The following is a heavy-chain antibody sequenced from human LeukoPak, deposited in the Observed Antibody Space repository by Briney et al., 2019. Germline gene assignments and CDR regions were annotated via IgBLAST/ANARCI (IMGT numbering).Heavy chain of an antibody. V-gene: IGHV1-18*01. Sequence: GASVKVSCKASGYTFTTYGISWVRQAPGQGLEWMGWISAHNGDTKFAEKFQGRVTMTEDTSTDTAYMELSSLRSEDTAVYYCATSLVDINAFDYWGQGTLVTVSS. CDR1: GYTFTTYG. D-gene: IGHD2-15*01. J-gene: IGHJ4*02. CDR2: ISAHNGDT. CDR3: ATSLVDINAFDY.